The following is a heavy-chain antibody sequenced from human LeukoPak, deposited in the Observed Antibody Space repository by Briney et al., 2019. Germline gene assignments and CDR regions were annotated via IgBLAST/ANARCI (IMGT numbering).Heavy chain of an antibody. J-gene: IGHJ4*02. CDR2: IIPNLGIA. V-gene: IGHV1-69*04. CDR1: GGTFSSYA. CDR3: ARAKLTAYYYDSSGYLDY. D-gene: IGHD3-22*01. Sequence: GASVKVSCKASGGTFSSYAISWVRHAPGQGLEWMGRIIPNLGIANYAQKLQGRVTMTTDTSTSTAYMELRSLRSDDTAVYYCARAKLTAYYYDSSGYLDYWGQGTLVTVSS.